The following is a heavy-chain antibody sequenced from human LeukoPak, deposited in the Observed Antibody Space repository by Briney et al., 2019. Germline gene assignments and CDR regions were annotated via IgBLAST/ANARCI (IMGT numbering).Heavy chain of an antibody. CDR1: GGSISSGSYY. CDR3: AGTYDYVWGSPFDY. V-gene: IGHV4-61*02. D-gene: IGHD3-16*01. CDR2: IYTSGST. J-gene: IGHJ4*02. Sequence: TSETLSLTCTVSGGSISSGSYYWSWIRQPAGKGLEWIGRIYTSGSTNYNPSLKSRVTISVDTSKNQFSLKLSSVTAADTAVYYCAGTYDYVWGSPFDYWGQGTLVTVSS.